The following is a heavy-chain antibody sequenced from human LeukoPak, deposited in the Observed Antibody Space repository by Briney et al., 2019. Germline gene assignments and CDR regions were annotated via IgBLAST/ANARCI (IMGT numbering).Heavy chain of an antibody. CDR1: GYTFTGYH. D-gene: IGHD4-17*01. CDR2: INPNSGVT. V-gene: IGHV1-2*02. J-gene: IGHJ4*02. CDR3: AREVGEGFDY. Sequence: ASEKVSCKASGYTFTGYHMHWVRQAPGQGLDWMGWINPNSGVTKYAQKSQGRVTVTRDTSISTAYMELRRLRSDDTAVYYCAREVGEGFDYWGQGTLVTVSS.